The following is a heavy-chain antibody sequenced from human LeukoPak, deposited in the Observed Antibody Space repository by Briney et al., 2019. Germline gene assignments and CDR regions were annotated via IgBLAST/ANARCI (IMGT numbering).Heavy chain of an antibody. CDR3: AKDREGYGDYSVFDY. J-gene: IGHJ4*02. Sequence: GGSLRLSCAASGLTVSSNCMSWVRQAPGKGLEWVSFIYSGGSTYYADSVKGRFTISRDNSKNTLYLQMNSLRAEDTAVYYCAKDREGYGDYSVFDYWGQGTLVTVSS. D-gene: IGHD4-17*01. CDR2: IYSGGST. V-gene: IGHV3-53*01. CDR1: GLTVSSNC.